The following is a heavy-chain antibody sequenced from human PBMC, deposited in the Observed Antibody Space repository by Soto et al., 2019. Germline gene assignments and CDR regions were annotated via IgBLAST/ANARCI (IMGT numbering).Heavy chain of an antibody. J-gene: IGHJ6*02. CDR1: GYTFTGYY. V-gene: IGHV1-2*02. Sequence: ASVKVSCKASGYTFTGYYMHWVRQAPGQGLEWMGWINPNSGGTNYAQKFQGRVTMTRDTSISTAYMELSRLRSDDTAVYYCAGRANAAITRTDTRGYYYGMDVWGQVTTVTVSS. D-gene: IGHD6-25*01. CDR2: INPNSGGT. CDR3: AGRANAAITRTDTRGYYYGMDV.